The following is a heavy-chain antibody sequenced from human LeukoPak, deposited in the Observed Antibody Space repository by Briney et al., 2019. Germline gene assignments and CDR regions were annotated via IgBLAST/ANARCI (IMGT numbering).Heavy chain of an antibody. D-gene: IGHD3-22*01. Sequence: GGSLRLSCAASGFTFSSYWMSWVRQAPGKGLEWVSSISSSSSYIYYADSVKGRFTISRDNAKNSLYLQMNSLRAEDTAVYYCARDRTDYYDSSGYYLHGMDVWGQGTTVTVSS. J-gene: IGHJ6*02. CDR2: ISSSSSYI. CDR1: GFTFSSYW. V-gene: IGHV3-21*01. CDR3: ARDRTDYYDSSGYYLHGMDV.